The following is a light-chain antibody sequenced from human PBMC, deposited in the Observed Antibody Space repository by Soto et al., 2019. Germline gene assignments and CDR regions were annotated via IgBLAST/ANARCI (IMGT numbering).Light chain of an antibody. CDR1: QSISSS. CDR2: AAS. CDR3: QQSYSTPFT. J-gene: IGKJ2*01. Sequence: DIQMTQSQSSLSASVGDRVTITRRASQSISSSLNWYQHKPGKAPKLLIYAASSLQSGVPSRFSGSGSGTDFTLTISSLQPEDFATYYCQQSYSTPFTFGQGTKVDIK. V-gene: IGKV1-39*01.